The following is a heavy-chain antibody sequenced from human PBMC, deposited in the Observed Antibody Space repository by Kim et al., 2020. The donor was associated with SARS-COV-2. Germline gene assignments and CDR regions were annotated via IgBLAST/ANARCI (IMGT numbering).Heavy chain of an antibody. Sequence: SETLSLTCTVSGGFISSYYWSWIRQPPGKGLEWIGYIYYTGSTNYNPSLKSRVTISVDTSKNHFSLKLSSVTAADTAVYYCARGGDSSGYLLFTPGFDIWGQGTMVTVSS. CDR2: IYYTGST. D-gene: IGHD3-22*01. V-gene: IGHV4-59*01. J-gene: IGHJ3*02. CDR1: GGFISSYY. CDR3: ARGGDSSGYLLFTPGFDI.